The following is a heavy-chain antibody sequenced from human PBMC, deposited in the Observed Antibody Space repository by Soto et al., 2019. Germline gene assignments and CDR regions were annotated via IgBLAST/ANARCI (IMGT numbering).Heavy chain of an antibody. CDR2: ISTYNGTP. D-gene: IGHD6-13*01. Sequence: QVQLVQSGPEVTKPGASVKVSCKASGYTFTSYGISCVRQAPGQGLEWMGWISTYNGTPNYAQKSQGRVTMTTDTSRRTAYMALRSLPSEDPAVCCCASAHLHSTWPNNDFDIWGQGTVVTVSS. CDR1: GYTFTSYG. V-gene: IGHV1-18*01. J-gene: IGHJ3*02. CDR3: ASAHLHSTWPNNDFDI.